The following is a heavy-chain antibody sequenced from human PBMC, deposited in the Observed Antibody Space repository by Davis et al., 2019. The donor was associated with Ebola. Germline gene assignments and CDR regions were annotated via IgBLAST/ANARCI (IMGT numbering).Heavy chain of an antibody. D-gene: IGHD3-10*01. Sequence: ASVKVSCKASGYTFTTYTMTWVRQAPGQGLDWMGWINTNTGNPTYAQGFTGRFVFSLDTSVSTAYLQISSLKAEDTAVYYCARGNSIGDVWGQGTMVTVSS. CDR2: INTNTGNP. J-gene: IGHJ3*01. CDR1: GYTFTTYT. CDR3: ARGNSIGDV. V-gene: IGHV7-4-1*02.